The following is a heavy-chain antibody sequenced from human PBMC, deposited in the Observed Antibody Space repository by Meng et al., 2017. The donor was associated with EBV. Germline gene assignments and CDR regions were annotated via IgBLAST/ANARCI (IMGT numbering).Heavy chain of an antibody. D-gene: IGHD3-10*01. CDR3: ASESGRGYTPDY. CDR2: FLPRLGAP. CDR1: GGPFRYYA. J-gene: IGHJ4*02. Sequence: QVELVQSAAEGKKPGSSLKVSCKTSGGPFRYYAISWVRQAPGQGLEWLGGFLPRLGAPNYAQKFHGRVKITADESTSTHYMDLSSLRSEDTAIYYCASESGRGYTPDYWGQGTLVTVSS. V-gene: IGHV1-69*01.